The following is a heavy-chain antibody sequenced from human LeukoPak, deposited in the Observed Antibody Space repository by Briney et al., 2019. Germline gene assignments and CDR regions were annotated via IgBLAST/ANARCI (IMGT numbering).Heavy chain of an antibody. J-gene: IGHJ4*02. CDR2: INPDGSRT. CDR1: GFTFSSSW. D-gene: IGHD1-14*01. CDR3: SRDFNGRNDF. V-gene: IGHV3-74*01. Sequence: PGGSLRLSCAASGFTFSSSWMHWVRQGPGKGLVWVSRINPDGSRTDYAESVKGRLTISRDNAKNTLSLEMNSLGDEDTAVYYCSRDFNGRNDFWGQGTLVTVSS.